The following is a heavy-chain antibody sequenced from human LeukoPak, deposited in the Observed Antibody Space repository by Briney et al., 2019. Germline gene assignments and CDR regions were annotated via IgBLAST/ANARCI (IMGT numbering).Heavy chain of an antibody. V-gene: IGHV4-59*01. CDR3: ARDGQFGGYRGFWYFDL. D-gene: IGHD5-12*01. J-gene: IGHJ2*01. CDR2: IHYSGNS. Sequence: SETLSLTCNVSGGSITNSYWNWIRQPPGKGLEWIGYIHYSGNSNYNSFLKRRVTISVDTSKNQFSLNLNSVTAADTAMYYCARDGQFGGYRGFWYFDLWGRGTLVTVSS. CDR1: GGSITNSY.